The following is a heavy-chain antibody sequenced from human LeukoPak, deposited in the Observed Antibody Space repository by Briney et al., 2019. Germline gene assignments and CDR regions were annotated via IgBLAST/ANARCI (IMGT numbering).Heavy chain of an antibody. D-gene: IGHD6-19*01. Sequence: SETLSLTCTVSGYSISSGYYWGWIRQPPGKGLQWIGTIYHSGSTFYNPSLKSRVTISVDTSKSQFSLRLTSVIAADTAVYYCARGQARLAWFDPGAREPWSPSPQ. CDR2: IYHSGST. CDR3: ARGQARLAWFDP. V-gene: IGHV4-38-2*02. CDR1: GYSISSGYY. J-gene: IGHJ5*02.